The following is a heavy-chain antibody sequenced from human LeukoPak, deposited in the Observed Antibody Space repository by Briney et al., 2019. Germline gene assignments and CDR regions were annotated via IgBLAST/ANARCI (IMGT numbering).Heavy chain of an antibody. D-gene: IGHD2-2*01. J-gene: IGHJ4*02. V-gene: IGHV3-21*01. CDR3: ASRASSFDY. CDR1: GFTFTSYS. CDR2: ITSSSSYM. Sequence: GRSLRLSCAASGFTFTSYSMNCVRHAPGNGLEWLSSITSSSSYMYYPYSVKGRFTISRDNAKNSLYLQMNSLRVEDTAVYYCASRASSFDYWGQGTLVTVSS.